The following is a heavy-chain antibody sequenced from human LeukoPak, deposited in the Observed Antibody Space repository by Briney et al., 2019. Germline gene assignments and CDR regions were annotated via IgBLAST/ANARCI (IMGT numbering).Heavy chain of an antibody. J-gene: IGHJ4*02. CDR2: ISSSSSYI. D-gene: IGHD6-19*01. CDR3: ARDVRAVAGLLDY. Sequence: GGSLRLSCAASGFTFSSYSMNWVHQAPGKGLEWVSSISSSSSYIYYADSVKGRFTISRDNAKNSLYLQMNSLRAEDTAVYYCARDVRAVAGLLDYWGQGTLVTVSS. V-gene: IGHV3-21*01. CDR1: GFTFSSYS.